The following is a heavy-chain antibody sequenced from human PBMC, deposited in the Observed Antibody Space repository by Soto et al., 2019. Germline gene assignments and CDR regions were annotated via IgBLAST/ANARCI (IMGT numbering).Heavy chain of an antibody. J-gene: IGHJ6*02. CDR1: GFTFRSYW. CDR3: ARAGVVDFYYYYYGMDV. CDR2: INSDGSST. V-gene: IGHV3-74*01. Sequence: EVQLVESGGGLVQPGGSLRLSCAASGFTFRSYWMHWVRQAPGKGLVWVSRINSDGSSTSYADSVKGRFTISKDNAKNKLYLQMNSLSAEDTVVYYCARAGVVDFYYYYYGMDVWGQVTMVTVSS. D-gene: IGHD3-10*01.